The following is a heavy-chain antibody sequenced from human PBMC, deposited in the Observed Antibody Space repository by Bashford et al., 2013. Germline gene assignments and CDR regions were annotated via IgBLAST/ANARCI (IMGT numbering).Heavy chain of an antibody. CDR1: GGTFSSYA. Sequence: SVKVSCKASGGTFSSYAISWVRQAPGQGLEWMGGIIPIFGTANYAQKFQGRVTITADESTSTAYMELSSLRSEDTAVYYCALNDYGDYGGYYYYGMDVVGPRDHGHRLL. CDR3: ALNDYGDYGGYYYYGMDV. V-gene: IGHV1-69*13. CDR2: IIPIFGTA. J-gene: IGHJ6*02. D-gene: IGHD4-17*01.